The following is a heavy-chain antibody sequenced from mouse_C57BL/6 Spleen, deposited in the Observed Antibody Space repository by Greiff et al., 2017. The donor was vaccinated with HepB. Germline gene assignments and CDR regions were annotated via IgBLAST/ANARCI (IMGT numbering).Heavy chain of an antibody. V-gene: IGHV10-3*01. J-gene: IGHJ1*03. D-gene: IGHD2-5*01. CDR2: IRSKSSNYAT. CDR1: GFTFNTYA. CDR3: GRGNYYSRPGGYFDV. Sequence: EVMLVESGGGLVQPKGSLKLSCAASGFTFNTYAMHWVRQAPGKGLEWAARIRSKSSNYATYYADSVKDRFTISRDDSQSMLDLQMNNLKTEDTAMYYCGRGNYYSRPGGYFDVWGTGTTVTVSS.